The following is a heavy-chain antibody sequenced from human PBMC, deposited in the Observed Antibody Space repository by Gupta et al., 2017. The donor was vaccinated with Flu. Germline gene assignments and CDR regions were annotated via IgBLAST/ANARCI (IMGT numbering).Heavy chain of an antibody. CDR3: AKDRSGNPAIDY. Sequence: EVQLLESGGGLVQPGGSLRLSCAVSGLTFSVYALNWVRQAPGKGLEWVSSIAGAGDRTYYADSVMGRFTISRDNSKNTLYLQMNSLRGDDTALYYCAKDRSGNPAIDYWGQGTLVTVSA. CDR2: IAGAGDRT. V-gene: IGHV3-23*01. D-gene: IGHD6-13*01. J-gene: IGHJ4*02. CDR1: GLTFSVYA.